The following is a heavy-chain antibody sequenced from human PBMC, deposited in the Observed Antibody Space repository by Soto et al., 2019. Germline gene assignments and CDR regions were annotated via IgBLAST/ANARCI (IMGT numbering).Heavy chain of an antibody. CDR1: GYTFTNYG. D-gene: IGHD6-6*01. Sequence: QVQLLQSGAEVKKPGASVKVSCKASGYTFTNYGITWVRQAPGQGLEWMGWISAYNVDTHYTQRLQGRVTMTTDTSTSTAYIELRGLRSDDTAGYYCASVRQLVGYFYYYMDVWVKGTTVTVSS. V-gene: IGHV1-18*01. CDR2: ISAYNVDT. CDR3: ASVRQLVGYFYYYMDV. J-gene: IGHJ6*03.